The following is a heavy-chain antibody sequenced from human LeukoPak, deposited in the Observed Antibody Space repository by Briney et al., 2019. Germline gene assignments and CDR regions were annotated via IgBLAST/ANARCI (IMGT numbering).Heavy chain of an antibody. CDR3: VRMTVVDGTDH. J-gene: IGHJ4*02. Sequence: GGSLRLSCVGVGFRFSFYYMHWVRQAPGKGPVWVSQIKGDGTDTYYGDSVKGRFTISRDNAKNTLYLQMNNLRVEDTAVYFCVRMTVVDGTDHWGQGTLVTVSS. CDR1: GFRFSFYY. CDR2: IKGDGTDT. V-gene: IGHV3-74*01. D-gene: IGHD4-23*01.